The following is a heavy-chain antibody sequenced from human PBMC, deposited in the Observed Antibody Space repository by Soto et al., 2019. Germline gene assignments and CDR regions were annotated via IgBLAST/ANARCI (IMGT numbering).Heavy chain of an antibody. V-gene: IGHV1-18*01. Sequence: ASVKLSCKASGYTFTSYGISCVRQAPGQGLEWMAIINPNDGSTNYAQEFKGRVTLARDTFTNTVYMELSSLRSEDTAIYYCARDLTSGDYWGQGTLVTVSS. CDR3: ARDLTSGDY. J-gene: IGHJ4*02. CDR1: GYTFTSYG. CDR2: INPNDGST. D-gene: IGHD7-27*01.